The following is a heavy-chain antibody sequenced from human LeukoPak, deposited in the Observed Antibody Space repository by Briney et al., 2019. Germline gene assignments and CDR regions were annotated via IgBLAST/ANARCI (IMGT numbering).Heavy chain of an antibody. CDR2: IYYSGST. V-gene: IGHV4-4*07. D-gene: IGHD6-13*01. J-gene: IGHJ6*03. CDR1: GGSISNYY. CDR3: ARAPRIAAAGRYYYYYMDV. Sequence: SSETLSLTCTVSGGSISNYYWSWMRQPAGKGLEWIGSIYYSGSTYYNPSLKSRVTISVDTSKNQFSLKLSSVTAADTAVYYCARAPRIAAAGRYYYYYMDVWGKGTTVTVSS.